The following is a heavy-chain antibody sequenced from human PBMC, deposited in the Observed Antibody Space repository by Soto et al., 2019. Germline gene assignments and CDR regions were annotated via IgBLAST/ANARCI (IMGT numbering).Heavy chain of an antibody. CDR3: ARHNYDSSGYYHYYYGMDV. CDR1: GFTFSSYG. Sequence: GGSLRLSCAAPGFTFSSYGMHWVRQAPGKGLEWVAVIWYDGSNKYYADSVKGRFTISRDNSKNTLYLQMNSLRAADTAVYYCARHNYDSSGYYHYYYGMDVWGQGTTVTVSS. V-gene: IGHV3-33*01. CDR2: IWYDGSNK. D-gene: IGHD3-22*01. J-gene: IGHJ6*02.